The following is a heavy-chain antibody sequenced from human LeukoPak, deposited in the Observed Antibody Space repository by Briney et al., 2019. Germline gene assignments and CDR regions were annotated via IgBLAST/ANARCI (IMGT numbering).Heavy chain of an antibody. V-gene: IGHV3-23*01. J-gene: IGHJ4*02. CDR2: ISGGGDST. D-gene: IGHD2-2*02. CDR1: GFTFSTYA. Sequence: GGSLRLSCAASGFTFSTYAMRWVRQAPGKGPEWVSGISGGGDSTYYADSVKGRFTFSRDNAKNTLNLQMNSLRAEDTAVYYCARGRYCSSSSCYIDYWGQGTLVTVSS. CDR3: ARGRYCSSSSCYIDY.